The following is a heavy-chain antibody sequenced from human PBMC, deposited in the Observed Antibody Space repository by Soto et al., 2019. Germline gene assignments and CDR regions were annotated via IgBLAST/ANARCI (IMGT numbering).Heavy chain of an antibody. J-gene: IGHJ6*02. V-gene: IGHV4-59*07. D-gene: IGHD1-26*01. Sequence: PSDTLSLTCTVSGGSISSYYWGWIRQPPGKGLEWIGYIYYSGSTNYNPSLKSRVTISVDTSKNQFSLKLSSVTAADTAVYYCARVPHPSSGSCSGYYYYYGMDVWGQGTTVTVSS. CDR3: ARVPHPSSGSCSGYYYYYGMDV. CDR2: IYYSGST. CDR1: GGSISSYY.